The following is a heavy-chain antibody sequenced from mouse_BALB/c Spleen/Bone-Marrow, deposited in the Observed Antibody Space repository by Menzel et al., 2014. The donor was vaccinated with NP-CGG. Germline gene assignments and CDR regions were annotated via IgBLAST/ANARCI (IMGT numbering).Heavy chain of an antibody. V-gene: IGHV14-3*02. Sequence: EVQLVESGAELVKPGASVKLSCTASGFNIKDTYMHWVKQRPEQGLEWIGRIDPANGNTKYDPKFQGKATITADTSSYTAYLQLSSLTSEDTAVYYGSSYAMDYWGQGTSVTVSS. CDR1: GFNIKDTY. CDR3: SSYAMDY. J-gene: IGHJ4*01. CDR2: IDPANGNT.